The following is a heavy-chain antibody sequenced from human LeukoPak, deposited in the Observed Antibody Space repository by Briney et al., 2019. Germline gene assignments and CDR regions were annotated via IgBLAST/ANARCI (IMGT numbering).Heavy chain of an antibody. CDR2: IRYDGSKE. J-gene: IGHJ6*03. D-gene: IGHD1-1*01. Sequence: SGGSLRLSCAASGFTFSSYGMHWVRQAPGKGLEWVAFIRYDGSKEYYADSVKGRFTISRDNSKNTLHLQMNSLRAEDTAVYYCAKDGYDYYYYYMDVWGKGTTVTVSS. V-gene: IGHV3-30*02. CDR1: GFTFSSYG. CDR3: AKDGYDYYYYYMDV.